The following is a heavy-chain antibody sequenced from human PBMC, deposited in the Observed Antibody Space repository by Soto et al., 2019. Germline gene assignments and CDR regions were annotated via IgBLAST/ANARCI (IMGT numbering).Heavy chain of an antibody. D-gene: IGHD2-8*01. CDR3: ARDANCTNGVCYTSRCGY. CDR2: ISAYNGNT. CDR1: GYTFTSYG. V-gene: IGHV1-18*01. J-gene: IGHJ4*02. Sequence: ASVKVSCKASGYTFTSYGISWVRQAPGQGLEWMGWISAYNGNTNYAQKLQGRVTMTTDTSTSTAYMELRSLRSDDTAVYYCARDANCTNGVCYTSRCGYWGQGTLVTVSS.